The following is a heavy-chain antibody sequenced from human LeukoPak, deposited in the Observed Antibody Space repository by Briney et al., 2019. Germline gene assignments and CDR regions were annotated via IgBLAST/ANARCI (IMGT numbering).Heavy chain of an antibody. V-gene: IGHV3-30*04. CDR1: GFTFSSHA. D-gene: IGHD5-18*01. CDR3: ARESSGYSYGSSFDY. Sequence: PGGSLRLSCAASGFTFSSHAFHWVRQAPGKGLEGVAAISNGGSNKYYVDSAKGRFTISRDNSKNTLYVQLNSLKGEDTAVYYCARESSGYSYGSSFDYWGQGTLVTVSS. J-gene: IGHJ4*02. CDR2: ISNGGSNK.